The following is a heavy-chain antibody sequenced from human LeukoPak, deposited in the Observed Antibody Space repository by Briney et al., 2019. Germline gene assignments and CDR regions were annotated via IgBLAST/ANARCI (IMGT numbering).Heavy chain of an antibody. CDR1: GFTFSSYS. Sequence: GGSLRLSCAASGFTFSSYSMNSVRQAPGKGLEWVSYISSSSSTIYYADSVKGRFTISRDNAKNSLYLQMNSLRAEDTAVYYCALATYSSSWYVPYYYYGMDVWGQGTTVTVSS. V-gene: IGHV3-48*01. CDR2: ISSSSSTI. J-gene: IGHJ6*02. CDR3: ALATYSSSWYVPYYYYGMDV. D-gene: IGHD6-13*01.